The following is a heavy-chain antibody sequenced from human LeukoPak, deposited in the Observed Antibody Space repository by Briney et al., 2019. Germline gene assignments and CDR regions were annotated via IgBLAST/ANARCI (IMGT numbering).Heavy chain of an antibody. V-gene: IGHV4-34*01. D-gene: IGHD3-22*01. CDR3: ARGPEYYYDSSGYYDY. CDR1: GGSFSGYY. J-gene: IGHJ4*02. Sequence: SETLSLTCAVYGGSFSGYYWSWIRQPPGKGLEWIGEINHSGSTNYNPSLKSRVTISVDTSKNQFSLKLSSVTAADAAVYYCARGPEYYYDSSGYYDYWGQGTLVTVSS. CDR2: INHSGST.